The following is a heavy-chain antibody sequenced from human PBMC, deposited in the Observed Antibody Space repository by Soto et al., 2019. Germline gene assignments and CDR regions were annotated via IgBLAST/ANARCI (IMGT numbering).Heavy chain of an antibody. CDR1: GGTISSYY. Sequence: PSETLSLTFTVSGGTISSYYWSWIRQPPGKGLEWIGYIYYNVNTNYNPSLKSRVTISVDTSKNQFSLKLSSVTAADTAVYYCARVWGGAFDIWGQGTMVT. V-gene: IGHV4-59*01. D-gene: IGHD3-10*01. CDR3: ARVWGGAFDI. J-gene: IGHJ3*02. CDR2: IYYNVNT.